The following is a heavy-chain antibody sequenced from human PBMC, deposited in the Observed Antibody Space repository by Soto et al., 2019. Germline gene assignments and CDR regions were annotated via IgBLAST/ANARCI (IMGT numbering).Heavy chain of an antibody. D-gene: IGHD2-15*01. CDR2: SWYDGTNK. J-gene: IGHJ6*02. V-gene: IGHV3-33*07. Sequence: RLSCSPAGFTLNTYGMYWVRQAPGNGLEWVAVSWYDGTNKDYADSVKCGFTISRDNSRNTLYLQMNSLSAEYSAVYYCARGSAVWSPYFYSYMDIWDQGTMVAASS. CDR3: ARGSAVWSPYFYSYMDI. CDR1: GFTLNTYG.